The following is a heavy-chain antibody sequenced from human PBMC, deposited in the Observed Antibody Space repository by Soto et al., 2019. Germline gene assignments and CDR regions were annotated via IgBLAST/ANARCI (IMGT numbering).Heavy chain of an antibody. CDR2: INPNSGGT. Sequence: QVQLVQSGAEVKKPGASVKVSCKASGYTFTGYYMHWVRQAPGQGLEWMGWINPNSGGTNYAQKFQGRVTMTRDTSISTAYMELSRLRSDATAVYYCARALEIRTYYDIFSQCWFDPWGQGTLVTVSS. D-gene: IGHD3-9*01. J-gene: IGHJ5*02. CDR1: GYTFTGYY. CDR3: ARALEIRTYYDIFSQCWFDP. V-gene: IGHV1-2*02.